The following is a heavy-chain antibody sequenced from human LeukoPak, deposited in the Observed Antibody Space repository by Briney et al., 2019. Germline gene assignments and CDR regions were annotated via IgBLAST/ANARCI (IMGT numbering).Heavy chain of an antibody. V-gene: IGHV1-2*02. CDR2: INPNSGGT. CDR3: ARGIVGATNAFDI. Sequence: ASVKVSCKAYSYTFTGYYMHWVRQAPGQGLEWMGWINPNSGGTNYAQKFQGRVTMTRDTSISTAYMELSRLRSDDTAVYYCARGIVGATNAFDIWGQGTMVTVSS. CDR1: SYTFTGYY. J-gene: IGHJ3*02. D-gene: IGHD1-26*01.